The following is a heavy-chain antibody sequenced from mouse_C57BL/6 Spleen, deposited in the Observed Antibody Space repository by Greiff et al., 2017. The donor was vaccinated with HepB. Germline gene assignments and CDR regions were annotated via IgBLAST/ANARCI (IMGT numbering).Heavy chain of an antibody. J-gene: IGHJ2*01. V-gene: IGHV1-50*01. CDR1: GYTFTSYW. D-gene: IGHD2-4*01. Sequence: QVQLQQPGAELVKPGASVKLSCKASGYTFTSYWMQWVKQRPGQGLEWIGEIDPSDSYTNYNQKFKGKATLTVDTSSSTAYMQLSSLTSEDSAVYYCARSTMITRYYFDYWGQGTTLTVSS. CDR3: ARSTMITRYYFDY. CDR2: IDPSDSYT.